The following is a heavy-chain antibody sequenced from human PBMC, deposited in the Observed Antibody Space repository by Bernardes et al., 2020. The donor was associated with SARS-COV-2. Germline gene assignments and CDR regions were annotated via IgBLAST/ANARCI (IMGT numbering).Heavy chain of an antibody. J-gene: IGHJ6*02. Sequence: GESLKISCKGSGYSFINYWIGWVRQMPGKGLEWMGIIYPGDSNTRYSPSFQGQVTISADKSISTAYLQWSSLKASDTAMYYCAIFSSRSGDYYYGMDVWGQGTTVTVSS. CDR1: GYSFINYW. CDR2: IYPGDSNT. CDR3: AIFSSRSGDYYYGMDV. D-gene: IGHD1-26*01. V-gene: IGHV5-51*01.